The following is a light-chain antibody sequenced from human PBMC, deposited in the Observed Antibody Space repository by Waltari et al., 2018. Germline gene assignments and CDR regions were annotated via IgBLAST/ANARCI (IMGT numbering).Light chain of an antibody. V-gene: IGKV1-39*01. CDR1: QAISTY. J-gene: IGKJ4*01. CDR2: SSS. Sequence: DTLMTQSPSSLSASVGDRVTITCRASQAISTYVNWYQQTPGMAPNLLIFSSSTLHRGVSARFSGSGSGTEFTLTISNLQPDDFATYYCQQSYSAPLAFGGGTKLDI. CDR3: QQSYSAPLA.